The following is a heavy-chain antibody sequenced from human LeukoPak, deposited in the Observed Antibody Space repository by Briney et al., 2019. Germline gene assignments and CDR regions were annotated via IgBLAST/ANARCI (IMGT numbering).Heavy chain of an antibody. CDR2: IWYDGSNK. V-gene: IGHV3-33*01. CDR3: ARAGVGTYGMDV. J-gene: IGHJ6*02. D-gene: IGHD3-3*01. CDR1: GFTFTSNG. Sequence: GGSLRLSCAASGFTFTSNGLHWVRRAPGKGLEWVAIIWYDGSNKYYADSVKGRFTISKDDSKSTLYLQMNSLRAEDTAVYYCARAGVGTYGMDVWGQGTTVTVS.